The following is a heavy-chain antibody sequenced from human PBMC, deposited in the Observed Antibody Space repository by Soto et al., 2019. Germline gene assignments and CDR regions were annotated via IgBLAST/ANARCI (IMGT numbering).Heavy chain of an antibody. V-gene: IGHV1-46*01. Sequence: ASVEVSCKXSGYTFTNNYLHWVRQAPGQGLEWMGIINPSGGATTYAQKSQGRVTITRDTSASTAYMELSSLRSDDTAVYYCARELQGLYYFDYWGQGTLVTVSS. J-gene: IGHJ4*02. D-gene: IGHD4-4*01. CDR2: INPSGGAT. CDR1: GYTFTNNY. CDR3: ARELQGLYYFDY.